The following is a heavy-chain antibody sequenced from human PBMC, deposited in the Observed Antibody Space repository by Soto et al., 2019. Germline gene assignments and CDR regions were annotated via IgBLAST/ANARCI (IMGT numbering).Heavy chain of an antibody. CDR3: AACGHTYGSAFDI. J-gene: IGHJ3*02. V-gene: IGHV4-31*03. D-gene: IGHD5-18*01. Sequence: QVHLQESGPGLLKPSQTLSLTCTVSGGSLRNSGHYGTWIRHYPGRGLEWLGYIFHTGRVYYNPSLNGRVVIAVDTSNNQFSLDLASVTAADTAVYYCAACGHTYGSAFDIWGQGTLVTVS. CDR1: GGSLRNSGHY. CDR2: IFHTGRV.